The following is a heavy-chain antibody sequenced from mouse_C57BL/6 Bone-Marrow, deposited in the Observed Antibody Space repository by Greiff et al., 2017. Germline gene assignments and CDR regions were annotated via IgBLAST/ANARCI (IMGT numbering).Heavy chain of an antibody. Sequence: QVTLKESGPGILQSSQTLSLTCSFSGFSLSTSGMGVSWIRPPSGKGLEWLAHIYCDDDKRYNPSLKSRLTISKDTSTNQVFHKLSSVDTADTATYYCATETLFYYGSSFWFAYWGQGTLVTVSA. V-gene: IGHV8-12*01. J-gene: IGHJ3*01. CDR2: IYCDDDK. CDR3: ATETLFYYGSSFWFAY. D-gene: IGHD1-1*01. CDR1: GFSLSTSGMG.